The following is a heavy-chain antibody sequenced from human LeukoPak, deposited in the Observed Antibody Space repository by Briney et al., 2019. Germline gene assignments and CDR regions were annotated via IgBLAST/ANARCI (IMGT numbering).Heavy chain of an antibody. CDR2: ISSSSSYI. V-gene: IGHV3-21*01. J-gene: IGHJ5*02. CDR1: GLPFSSYT. D-gene: IGHD5-24*01. Sequence: PGGSLRLSCAASGLPFSSYTMNWVRQAPGRGLEWVSSISSSSSYIYYADSVKGRFTISRDISKNTLCPQMYSLRAEDTAVYYCAKDLWASRDGYHMGADAWGQGTLVTVSS. CDR3: AKDLWASRDGYHMGADA.